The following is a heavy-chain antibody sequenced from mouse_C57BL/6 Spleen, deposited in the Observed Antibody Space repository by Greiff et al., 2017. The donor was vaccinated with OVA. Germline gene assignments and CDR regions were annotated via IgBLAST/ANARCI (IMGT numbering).Heavy chain of an antibody. V-gene: IGHV5-16*01. J-gene: IGHJ2*01. CDR1: GFTFSDYY. CDR2: INYDGSST. CDR3: ARWDYYGSSYYFDY. Sequence: EVQLVESEGGLVQPGSSMKLSCTASGFTFSDYYMAWVRQVPEKGLEWVANINYDGSSTYYLDSLKSRFIISRDNAKNILYLQMSSLKSEDTATYYCARWDYYGSSYYFDYWGQGTTLTVSS. D-gene: IGHD1-1*01.